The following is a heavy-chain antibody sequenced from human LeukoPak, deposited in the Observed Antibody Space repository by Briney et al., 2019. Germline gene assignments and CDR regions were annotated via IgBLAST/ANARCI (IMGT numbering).Heavy chain of an antibody. J-gene: IGHJ4*02. Sequence: ASVKVSCKASGYTFTNYAMNWVRQAPGQGLEWMGWINTNTGNPTYAQGFTGRFVFSLDTSVSTAYLQISSLKAEDTAVYYCARDSRMTTVTTILVWGQGTLVTVSS. CDR2: INTNTGNP. V-gene: IGHV7-4-1*02. D-gene: IGHD4-17*01. CDR3: ARDSRMTTVTTILV. CDR1: GYTFTNYA.